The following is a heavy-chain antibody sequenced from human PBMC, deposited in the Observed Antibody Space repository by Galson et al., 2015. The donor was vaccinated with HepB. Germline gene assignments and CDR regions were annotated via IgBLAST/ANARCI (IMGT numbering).Heavy chain of an antibody. CDR1: GGTFSSYA. V-gene: IGHV1-69*13. D-gene: IGHD6-13*01. J-gene: IGHJ3*02. CDR3: ARGIAAAAPDAFDI. CDR2: IIPIFGTA. Sequence: SVKVSCKASGGTFSSYAISWVRQAPGQGLEWMGGIIPIFGTANYAQKFQGRVTITADESTSTAYMELSSLRSEDTAVYYCARGIAAAAPDAFDIWGQGTMVTVSS.